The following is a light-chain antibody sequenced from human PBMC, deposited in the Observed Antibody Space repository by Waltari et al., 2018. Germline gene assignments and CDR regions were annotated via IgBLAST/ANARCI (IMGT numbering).Light chain of an antibody. V-gene: IGKV1-39*01. CDR1: QSIRSY. Sequence: DIQMTQSPSSLSASVGDRVTITCRASQSIRSYLNWYQQKPGKAPKLLIYAASSLQSGVPSRFSGSGSGTDFTLTISSLQSEDFAIYYCQQYNEWFPWTFGQGTKVEVK. CDR3: QQYNEWFPWT. J-gene: IGKJ1*01. CDR2: AAS.